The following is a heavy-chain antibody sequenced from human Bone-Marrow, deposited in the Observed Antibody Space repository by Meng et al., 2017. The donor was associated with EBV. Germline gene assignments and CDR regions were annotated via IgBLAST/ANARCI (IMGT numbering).Heavy chain of an antibody. J-gene: IGHJ4*02. CDR2: INVGNDIT. CDR3: ARDRFDSGSYYIDY. D-gene: IGHD3-10*01. CDR1: GYTFTNHA. V-gene: IGHV1-3*01. Sequence: HVQLVQSGPEVKKPGASVKVSCKASGYTFTNHAMHWVRQAPGQRFEWMGWINVGNDITKYSQKFQGRVTITRDTSANTAYMDLSSLKSEDTAVYFCARDRFDSGSYYIDYWGQGTLVTASS.